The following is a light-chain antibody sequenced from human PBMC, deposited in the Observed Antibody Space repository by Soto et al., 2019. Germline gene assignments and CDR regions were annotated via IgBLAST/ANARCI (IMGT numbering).Light chain of an antibody. CDR3: SSYTTSSTLLYV. Sequence: QSALTQPASVSGSPGQSITIYCTGTSSDVGGYNSVSWYQQHPGKAPKLMIYEVSNRPSGVSNRFSGSNSGNTACLTTSGLPAEDEADYYCSSYTTSSTLLYVFGTGTKVTVL. CDR1: SSDVGGYNS. V-gene: IGLV2-14*01. CDR2: EVS. J-gene: IGLJ1*01.